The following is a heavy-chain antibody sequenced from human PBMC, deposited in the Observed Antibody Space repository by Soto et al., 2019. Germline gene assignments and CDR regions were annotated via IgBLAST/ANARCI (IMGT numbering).Heavy chain of an antibody. D-gene: IGHD1-26*01. CDR3: AKGSGTTSEGSLFDY. J-gene: IGHJ4*02. Sequence: QVQLVQSRDEVKKPGASVKVSCKASGYTFTSYGINWVRQAPGQGLEWMGWISGYNGDTNYAQKVQGRVTMTTDTTNSTAYIERRNLRSDDTAVYYCAKGSGTTSEGSLFDYWGQGTLVTVSS. V-gene: IGHV1-18*01. CDR2: ISGYNGDT. CDR1: GYTFTSYG.